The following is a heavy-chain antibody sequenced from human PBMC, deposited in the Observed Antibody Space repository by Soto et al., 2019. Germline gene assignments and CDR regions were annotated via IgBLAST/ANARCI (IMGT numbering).Heavy chain of an antibody. CDR1: GGSISSGYW. D-gene: IGHD2-2*01. CDR3: VRNADFCSDF. V-gene: IGHV4-4*02. Sequence: PSETLSLTCAVSGGSISSGYWWGWVRQPPGKGLEWIGAISRGGNPNYNPSLKSRVTISVDTSNNEFSLRLNSVTAADTAVYYCVRNADFCSDFWGQGTLVTVSS. CDR2: ISRGGNP. J-gene: IGHJ4*02.